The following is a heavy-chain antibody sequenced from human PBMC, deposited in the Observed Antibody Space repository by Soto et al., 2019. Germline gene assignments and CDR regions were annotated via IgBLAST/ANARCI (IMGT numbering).Heavy chain of an antibody. CDR1: GVSINSGGYY. CDR3: ARGSQLERDALDI. J-gene: IGHJ3*02. Sequence: QVQLQESGPGLVKPSQTLSLTCSVSGVSINSGGYYWSWIRHHPGKGLEWIGYIYYPGHTFYNPSLKGRVAMSLDTSKNQFSLKLSSVTAADTAVYYWARGSQLERDALDIWGQGTMVTVSS. V-gene: IGHV4-31*03. CDR2: IYYPGHT. D-gene: IGHD1-1*01.